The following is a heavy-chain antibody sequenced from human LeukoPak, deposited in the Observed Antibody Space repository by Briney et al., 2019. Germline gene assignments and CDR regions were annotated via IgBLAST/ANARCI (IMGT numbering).Heavy chain of an antibody. CDR3: ARDYGGNSQTDYYYMDV. J-gene: IGHJ6*03. D-gene: IGHD4-23*01. V-gene: IGHV3-30*02. Sequence: PGGSLRLSCAASGFTFSSYGMHWVRQAPGKGLEWVAFIRYDGSNKYYADSVKGRFTISRDNAKNSRYLQMNSLRAEDTAVYYCARDYGGNSQTDYYYMDVWGKGTTVTVSS. CDR1: GFTFSSYG. CDR2: IRYDGSNK.